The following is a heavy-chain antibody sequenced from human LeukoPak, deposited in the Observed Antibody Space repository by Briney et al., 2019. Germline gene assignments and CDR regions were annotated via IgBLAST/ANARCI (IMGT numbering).Heavy chain of an antibody. V-gene: IGHV1-2*06. Sequence: ASVTVSCMASGYTFTGYYMHWVRQAPGQGLEWMGRINPNSGGTNYAQKFQGRVTMTRDTSISTAYMELSRLRSDDTAVYYCATFGYSGYDRFDYWGQGTLVTVSS. J-gene: IGHJ4*02. CDR1: GYTFTGYY. CDR2: INPNSGGT. D-gene: IGHD5-12*01. CDR3: ATFGYSGYDRFDY.